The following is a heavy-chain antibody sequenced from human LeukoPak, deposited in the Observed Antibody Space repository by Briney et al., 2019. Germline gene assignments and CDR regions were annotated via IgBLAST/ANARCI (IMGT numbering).Heavy chain of an antibody. CDR2: ISPSGGST. D-gene: IGHD5-18*01. CDR3: ARENVDTAMAY. J-gene: IGHJ4*02. V-gene: IGHV1-46*01. Sequence: GASVKVSCKASGYTFTSYYMHWVRQAPGQGLEWMGIISPSGGSTSYAQKFQGRVTMTRDTSTSTVYMELSSLRSEDTAVYYCARENVDTAMAYWGQGTLVTVSS. CDR1: GYTFTSYY.